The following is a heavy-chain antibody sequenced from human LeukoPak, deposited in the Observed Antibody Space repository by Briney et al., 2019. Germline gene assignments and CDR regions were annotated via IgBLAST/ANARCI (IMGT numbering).Heavy chain of an antibody. Sequence: ASVTVSCTASGYTFTGYYMHWVRQAPGQGLEWMGWINPNSGGTNYAQKFQGRVTMTRDTSISTAYMELSRLRSDDTAVYYCARGASSSPRSGMDVWGQGTTVTVSS. V-gene: IGHV1-2*02. J-gene: IGHJ6*02. CDR3: ARGASSSPRSGMDV. CDR1: GYTFTGYY. CDR2: INPNSGGT. D-gene: IGHD6-6*01.